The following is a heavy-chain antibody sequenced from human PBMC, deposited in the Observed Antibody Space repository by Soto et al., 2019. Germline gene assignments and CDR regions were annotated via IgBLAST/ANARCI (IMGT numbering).Heavy chain of an antibody. CDR1: GGTFSNYP. CDR2: IIPIFGTV. Sequence: QVQLVQSGAEVKKPGSSVRVSCKASGGTFSNYPISWVRQAPGQGLEWMGGIIPIFGTVNYAQKFQGRVTITADEYTSTAYMELSSLRSEETAVYYCARGNHRWLQLWYFDLWGRGTLVTVSS. J-gene: IGHJ2*01. V-gene: IGHV1-69*12. CDR3: ARGNHRWLQLWYFDL. D-gene: IGHD5-12*01.